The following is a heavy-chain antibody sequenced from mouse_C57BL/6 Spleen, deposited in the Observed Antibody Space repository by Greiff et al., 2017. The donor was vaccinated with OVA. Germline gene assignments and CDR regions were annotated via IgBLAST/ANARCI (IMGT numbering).Heavy chain of an antibody. D-gene: IGHD2-4*01. CDR3: TREGYYDYDGYFAY. V-gene: IGHV5-9-1*02. J-gene: IGHJ3*01. CDR1: GFTFSSYA. CDR2: ISSGGDYI. Sequence: EVKVVESGEGLVKPGGSLKLSCAASGFTFSSYAMSWVRQTPEKRLEWVAYISSGGDYIYYADTVKGRFTISRDNARNTLYLQMSSLKSEDTAMYYCTREGYYDYDGYFAYWGQGTLVTVSA.